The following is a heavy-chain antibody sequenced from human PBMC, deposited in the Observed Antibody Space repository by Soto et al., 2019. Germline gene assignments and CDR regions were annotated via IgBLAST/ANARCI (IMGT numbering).Heavy chain of an antibody. CDR3: VRGVHLTAADAFDV. V-gene: IGHV5-51*01. CDR1: GYSFTTYW. J-gene: IGHJ3*01. D-gene: IGHD1-1*01. CDR2: IYAGDSDT. Sequence: GESLKISCKGSGYSFTTYWIGWVRQMPGKGLEWMGIIYAGDSDTRYSPSFQGHVTISVDKSTTTAYLQWSSLKASDTAMYYCVRGVHLTAADAFDVWGQGTMVTVSS.